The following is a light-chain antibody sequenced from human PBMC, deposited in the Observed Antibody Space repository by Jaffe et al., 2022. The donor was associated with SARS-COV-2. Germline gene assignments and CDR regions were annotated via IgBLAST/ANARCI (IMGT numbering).Light chain of an antibody. J-gene: IGKJ1*01. CDR2: QAS. V-gene: IGKV1-5*03. CDR1: QSISPW. Sequence: DIQMTQSPSTLSASVGDRVTITCRASQSISPWLAWYQQKPGKAPKLLIYQASSLESGVPSRFSASGSGTEFSLTISSLQPDDFATYYCHQYNTYSGTFGQGTKVEIK. CDR3: HQYNTYSGT.